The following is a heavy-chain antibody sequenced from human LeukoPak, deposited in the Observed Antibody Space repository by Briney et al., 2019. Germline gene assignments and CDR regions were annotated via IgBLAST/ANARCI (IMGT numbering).Heavy chain of an antibody. V-gene: IGHV1-2*02. D-gene: IGHD3-22*01. CDR1: GYTFTGYY. Sequence: ASVKVSCKASGYTFTGYYMHWVRQAPGQGLEWMGWINPNSGGTNYAQKFQGRVTMTRDTSISTAYMELSRLRSDDTAVYYCARDGSMRTYYYGGSGSQDQHWGQGTLVTVSS. J-gene: IGHJ1*01. CDR3: ARDGSMRTYYYGGSGSQDQH. CDR2: INPNSGGT.